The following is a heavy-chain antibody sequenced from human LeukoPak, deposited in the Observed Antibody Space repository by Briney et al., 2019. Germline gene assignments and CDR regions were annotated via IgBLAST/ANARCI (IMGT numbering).Heavy chain of an antibody. V-gene: IGHV3-30*04. Sequence: GGSLRLSCAASGFTFSSYAMHWVRQAPGKGLEWVAVISYKGSNKYYADSVKVRFTISRDNSKNTLYLQMNSLRAEDTAVYYCARDVDTAMGGDYFDYWGQGTLVIVSA. CDR3: ARDVDTAMGGDYFDY. CDR1: GFTFSSYA. J-gene: IGHJ4*02. CDR2: ISYKGSNK. D-gene: IGHD5-18*01.